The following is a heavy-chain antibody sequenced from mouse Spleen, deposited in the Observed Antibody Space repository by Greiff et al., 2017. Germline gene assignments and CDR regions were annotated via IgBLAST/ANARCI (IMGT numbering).Heavy chain of an antibody. CDR1: GYTFTSYW. D-gene: IGHD1-1*01. J-gene: IGHJ1*01. CDR2: IHPNSGST. V-gene: IGHV1-64*01. CDR3: AREGYYGYWYFDV. Sequence: QVQLQQSGAELVKPGASVKLSCKASGYTFTSYWMHWVKQRPGQGLEWIGMIHPNSGSTNYNEKFKSKATLTVDKSSSTAYMQLSSLTSEDSAVYYCAREGYYGYWYFDVWGAGTTVTVSS.